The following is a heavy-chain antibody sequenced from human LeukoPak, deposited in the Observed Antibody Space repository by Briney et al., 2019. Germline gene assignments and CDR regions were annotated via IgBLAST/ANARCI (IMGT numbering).Heavy chain of an antibody. Sequence: GGSLRLSCAASGFTFSNYWMSWIRQAPGKGLEWVANIKQDGSQKHYVDSVKGRFAISRDNAKNSLYLQMNSLRAEDTAVYYCARAGVLWFGESKFESWGQATLVTVSS. D-gene: IGHD3-10*01. CDR3: ARAGVLWFGESKFES. V-gene: IGHV3-7*03. CDR1: GFTFSNYW. J-gene: IGHJ4*02. CDR2: IKQDGSQK.